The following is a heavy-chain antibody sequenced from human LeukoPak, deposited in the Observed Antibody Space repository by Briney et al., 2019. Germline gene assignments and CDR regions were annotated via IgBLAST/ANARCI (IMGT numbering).Heavy chain of an antibody. CDR3: ARDRGYTYGHPLDY. J-gene: IGHJ4*02. Sequence: GGSLRLSCAASGFTFSTYVIHWVRQAPGKGLEWVALIWHDGSNKYYGDSVKDRSTISRDNSKNTLYLQMDNLRDEDTAVYYCARDRGYTYGHPLDYWGQGTLVTVSS. V-gene: IGHV3-33*01. CDR1: GFTFSTYV. CDR2: IWHDGSNK. D-gene: IGHD5-18*01.